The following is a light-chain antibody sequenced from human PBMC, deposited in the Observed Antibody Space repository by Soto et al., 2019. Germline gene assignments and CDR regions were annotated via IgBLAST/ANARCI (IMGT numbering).Light chain of an antibody. CDR2: DAS. CDR1: QTISSW. Sequence: DIQMTQSPSTLSASVGDRVTITCRASQTISSWLAWYQQKPGKAPKLLIYDASSLESGVPSRFSGSGSGTEFTLTISSLQPDDFATYYCQQYNSYSTFGQGTKVEL. J-gene: IGKJ1*01. V-gene: IGKV1-5*01. CDR3: QQYNSYST.